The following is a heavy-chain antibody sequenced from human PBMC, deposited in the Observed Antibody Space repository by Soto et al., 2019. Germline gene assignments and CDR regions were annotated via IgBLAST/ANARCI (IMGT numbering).Heavy chain of an antibody. CDR1: GYSFTSYW. V-gene: IGHV5-10-1*03. CDR2: IDPSDSYT. Sequence: EVQLVQSGAEVKKPGESLRISCKGSGYSFTSYWISWVRQMPGKGLEWMGRIDPSDSYTNYSPSFQGHVTISADKSISTALLEGNNPKAPGTGMVFCSEPPELQNQLDAFDIWGQGTMVTVSS. J-gene: IGHJ3*02. D-gene: IGHD1-7*01. CDR3: SEPPELQNQLDAFDI.